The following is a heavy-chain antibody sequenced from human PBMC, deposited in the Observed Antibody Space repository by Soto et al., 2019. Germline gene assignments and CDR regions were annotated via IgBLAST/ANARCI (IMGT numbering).Heavy chain of an antibody. J-gene: IGHJ4*02. CDR3: AGSIALDY. CDR2: ISYDGSNK. D-gene: IGHD6-6*01. CDR1: GFTFSSYG. V-gene: IGHV3-30*03. Sequence: QVQLVESGGGVVQPGRSLRLSCAASGFTFSSYGMHWVRQAPGKGLEWVAVISYDGSNKYYADSVKGRFTISRDNSKNSLYLQMNSLRAEDTAVDYCAGSIALDYWGQGTLVTVSS.